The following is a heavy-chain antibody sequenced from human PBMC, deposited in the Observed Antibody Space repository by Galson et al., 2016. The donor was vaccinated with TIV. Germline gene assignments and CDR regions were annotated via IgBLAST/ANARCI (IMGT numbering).Heavy chain of an antibody. CDR1: GFIIGDYA. V-gene: IGHV3-49*04. J-gene: IGHJ4*02. D-gene: IGHD3-10*01. CDR3: TRDREGITMLLGSDRGY. CDR2: IRSKPYGGTT. Sequence: SLRLSCAASGFIIGDYAMSWVRQAPGKGLEWVGFIRSKPYGGTTEYAASVKGRFIISRDDSKSIAYLQMNSLKTEDTAVYYCTRDREGITMLLGSDRGYWGQGTLVTVSS.